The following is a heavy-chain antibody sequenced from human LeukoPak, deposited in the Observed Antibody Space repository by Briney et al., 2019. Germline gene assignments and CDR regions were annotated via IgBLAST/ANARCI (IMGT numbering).Heavy chain of an antibody. CDR3: ARDRSVGTDAFDI. D-gene: IGHD2-15*01. CDR1: GGTFSSYA. Sequence: SVKVSCKASGGTFSSYAISWVRRAPGQGLEWMGGIIPIFGTANYAQKFQGRVTITTDESTSTAYMELSSLRSEDTAVYYCARDRSVGTDAFDIWGQGTMVTVSS. CDR2: IIPIFGTA. V-gene: IGHV1-69*05. J-gene: IGHJ3*02.